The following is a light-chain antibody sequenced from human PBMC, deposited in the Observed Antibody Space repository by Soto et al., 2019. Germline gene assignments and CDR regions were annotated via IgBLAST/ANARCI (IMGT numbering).Light chain of an antibody. V-gene: IGKV3-15*01. J-gene: IGKJ2*01. CDR2: GAS. CDR1: QSVSSN. CDR3: QQYNNWPPYT. Sequence: EIVMTQSPATLSVSPGERVTLSCRASQSVSSNLAWYQQKPGQAPRLLIYGASTRATGIPARFSGSGSATEFTLNISSLQSEDFAVYYCQQYNNWPPYTFGQGTKLEIK.